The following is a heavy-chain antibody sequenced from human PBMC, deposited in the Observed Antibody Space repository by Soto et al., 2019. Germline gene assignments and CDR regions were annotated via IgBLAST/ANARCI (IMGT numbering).Heavy chain of an antibody. CDR1: GFTFSSYG. Sequence: GGSLRLSCAASGFTFSSYGMHWVRQAPGKGLEWVAVISYDGSNKYYADSVKGRFTISRDNSKNTLYLQMNSLRAEDTAVYYCAREHSSGWPADYYFDCWGQGTLVTVSS. V-gene: IGHV3-30*03. D-gene: IGHD6-19*01. CDR3: AREHSSGWPADYYFDC. CDR2: ISYDGSNK. J-gene: IGHJ4*02.